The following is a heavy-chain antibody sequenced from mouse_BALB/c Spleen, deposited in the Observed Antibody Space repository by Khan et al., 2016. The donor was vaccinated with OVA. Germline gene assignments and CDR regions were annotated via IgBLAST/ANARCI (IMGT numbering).Heavy chain of an antibody. CDR3: ARRGLRLDFDY. CDR1: GYTFINYW. V-gene: IGHV1-7*01. Sequence: QVQLKQSGAELAKPGASVKMSCKASGYTFINYWILWIKQRPGQGLEWIGYINPSTGYTEYNQNFKDKATLTADKSSSTAYMQLSSLTSEDSTVYYGARRGLRLDFDYWGQGTTLTVSS. D-gene: IGHD1-1*01. J-gene: IGHJ2*01. CDR2: INPSTGYT.